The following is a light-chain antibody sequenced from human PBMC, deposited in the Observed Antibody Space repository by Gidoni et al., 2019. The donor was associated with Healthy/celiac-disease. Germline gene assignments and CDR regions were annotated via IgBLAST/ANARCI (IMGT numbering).Light chain of an antibody. CDR2: AAS. CDR3: QQSYGTPLT. J-gene: IGKJ4*01. V-gene: IGKV1-39*01. Sequence: DNLMTQSPSSLSASVGDRVTITCRASQSISSYFNWYQQKPGKAPKLLIYAASSLQSGVPSRFSGSRSATDFTLTISSLLPEDVATYYCQQSYGTPLTFGGGTKVDIK. CDR1: QSISSY.